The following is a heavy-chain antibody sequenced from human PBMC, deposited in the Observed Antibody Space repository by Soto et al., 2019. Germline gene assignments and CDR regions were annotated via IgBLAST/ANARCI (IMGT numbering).Heavy chain of an antibody. V-gene: IGHV3-64*01. J-gene: IGHJ6*02. CDR1: GFTFSSYA. D-gene: IGHD3-16*02. CDR2: ISSNGGST. CDR3: ARDSSYDYVWGSYRYAASYYYYGMDV. Sequence: PGGSLRLSCAASGFTFSSYAMHWVRQAPGKGLEYVSAISSNGGSTYYANSVKGRFTISRDNSKNTLYLQMGSLRAEDMAVYYCARDSSYDYVWGSYRYAASYYYYGMDVWGQGTTVTVSS.